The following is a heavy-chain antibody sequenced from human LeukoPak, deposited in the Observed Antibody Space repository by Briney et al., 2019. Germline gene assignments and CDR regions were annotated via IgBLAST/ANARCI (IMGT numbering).Heavy chain of an antibody. CDR2: IGAAGAHT. D-gene: IGHD1-14*01. Sequence: GGSLRLSCASSGFRFSYHDMHWVRQAPGKGLEFVSSIGAAGAHTFYADSVKGRFTISRDNFQSTMYLQMDGLRPEDSAVYYCARELGGTKTGGFDIWGQGTVVTVSS. J-gene: IGHJ3*02. CDR3: ARELGGTKTGGFDI. CDR1: GFRFSYHD. V-gene: IGHV3-64*02.